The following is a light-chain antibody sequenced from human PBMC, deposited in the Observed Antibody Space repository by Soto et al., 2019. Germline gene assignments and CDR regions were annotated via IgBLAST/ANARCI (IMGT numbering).Light chain of an antibody. V-gene: IGLV2-14*03. CDR3: YSCSRSSGTRYV. Sequence: QSVLTQPASVSGSPGQSITISCTGTSSDIGNYNYVSWYQQHPGQAPKLMIYDVSNRPSGVSDRFSGSKSGNTASLTISGLQAEDESDYYCYSCSRSSGTRYVFGTGTKLTVL. J-gene: IGLJ1*01. CDR2: DVS. CDR1: SSDIGNYNY.